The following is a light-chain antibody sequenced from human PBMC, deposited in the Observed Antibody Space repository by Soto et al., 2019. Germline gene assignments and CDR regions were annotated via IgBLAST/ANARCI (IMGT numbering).Light chain of an antibody. V-gene: IGLV1-40*01. J-gene: IGLJ3*02. Sequence: QSVLTQPPSVSGAPGQRVTISCTGSSSNIGAGYDVHWYQQLPGTAPKLLIYGNSNRPSGVPDRFSGSKSGTSASLAITGLQAEGEADYYCQSYDSSLRGWVFGGGTKLTVL. CDR3: QSYDSSLRGWV. CDR2: GNS. CDR1: SSNIGAGYD.